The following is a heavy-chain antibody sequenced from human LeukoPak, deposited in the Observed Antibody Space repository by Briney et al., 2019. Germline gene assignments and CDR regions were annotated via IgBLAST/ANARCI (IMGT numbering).Heavy chain of an antibody. D-gene: IGHD6-13*01. CDR2: ISSSSSYI. J-gene: IGHJ6*02. CDR3: ARVPPANIAAAGPSGGMDV. CDR1: GFTFSSYS. Sequence: GGSLRLSRAASGFTFSSYSMNWVSQAPGKGLEWVSSISSSSSYIYYADSVKGRFTISRDNAKNSLYLQMNSLRAEDTAVYYCARVPPANIAAAGPSGGMDVWGQGTTVTVSS. V-gene: IGHV3-21*01.